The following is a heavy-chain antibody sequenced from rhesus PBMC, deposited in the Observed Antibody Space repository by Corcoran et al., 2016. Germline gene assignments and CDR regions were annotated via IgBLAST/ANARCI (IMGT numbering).Heavy chain of an antibody. V-gene: IGHV2-174*01. D-gene: IGHD4-23*01. J-gene: IGHJ1*01. CDR1: GFSISTSGMG. CDR3: ARSRIEYSNVYFEF. Sequence: QVTLKESGPALVKPTQTLTLTCTSSGFSISTSGMGVGWIREPPVKPLKWLALIYWDDDKYYSTSLESRLTISKDTSKNQVVLTMTNMDPVDTATYYCARSRIEYSNVYFEFWGQGALVTVSS. CDR2: IYWDDDK.